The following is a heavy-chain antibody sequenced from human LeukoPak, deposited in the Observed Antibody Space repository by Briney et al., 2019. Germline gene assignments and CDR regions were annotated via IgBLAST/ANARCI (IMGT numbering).Heavy chain of an antibody. V-gene: IGHV1-24*01. CDR3: ATSDPYYDSSGYYY. J-gene: IGHJ4*02. CDR2: FDPEDGET. D-gene: IGHD3-22*01. CDR1: GYTLTELS. Sequence: GASVKVSCKVSGYTLTELSMRWVRQAPGKGLEWMGGFDPEDGETIYAQKFQGRVTMTEDTSTDTAYMELSSLRSEDTAVYYCATSDPYYDSSGYYYWGQGTLVTVSS.